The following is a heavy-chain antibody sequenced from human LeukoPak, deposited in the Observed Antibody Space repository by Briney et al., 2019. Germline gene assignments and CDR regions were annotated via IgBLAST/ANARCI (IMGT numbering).Heavy chain of an antibody. CDR3: ARAYFDWSYFDY. Sequence: GGSLRLSCAASGFTFSSYNMTWVRLAPGKGLEWVSSIAIGNTYIQYADSVKGRFTISRDNAKNSVYLQMHSLRAEDTAVYYCARAYFDWSYFDYWGLGTLVTVSS. J-gene: IGHJ4*02. CDR1: GFTFSSYN. D-gene: IGHD3-9*01. V-gene: IGHV3-21*01. CDR2: IAIGNTYI.